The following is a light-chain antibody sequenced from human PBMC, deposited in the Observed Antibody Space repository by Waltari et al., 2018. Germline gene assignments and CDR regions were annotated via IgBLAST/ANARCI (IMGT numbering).Light chain of an antibody. CDR1: QSVSSNS. CDR2: GAS. J-gene: IGKJ1*01. V-gene: IGKV3-20*01. CDR3: QQYGSSAGT. Sequence: EIVLTQSPGTLSLSPGERATLSCRASQSVSSNSLAWYQQKPGQAPRLLIYGASSRATGIPDRFSVSGSGTDFTLTISRLEREDFAVFYCQQYGSSAGTFGQGTKVEIK.